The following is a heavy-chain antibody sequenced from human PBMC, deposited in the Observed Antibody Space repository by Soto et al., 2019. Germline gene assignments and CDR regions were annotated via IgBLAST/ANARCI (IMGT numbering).Heavy chain of an antibody. V-gene: IGHV1-69*13. CDR3: ARGIGYCSGGSCYSVWFDP. CDR2: IIPIFGTA. CDR1: GGTFSSYA. J-gene: IGHJ5*02. D-gene: IGHD2-15*01. Sequence: GASVKVSCKASGGTFSSYAISWVRQAPGQGLEWMGGIIPIFGTANYAQKFQGRVTITADESTSTAYMELSSLRSEDTAVYYCARGIGYCSGGSCYSVWFDPWGQGTLVTV.